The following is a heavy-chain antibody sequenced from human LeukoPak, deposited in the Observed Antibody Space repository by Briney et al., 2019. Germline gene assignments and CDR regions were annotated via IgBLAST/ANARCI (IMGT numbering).Heavy chain of an antibody. D-gene: IGHD3-10*01. J-gene: IGHJ4*02. CDR1: GYTFTGYY. CDR2: INPNSGGT. V-gene: IGHV1-2*02. Sequence: ASVKVSCKASGYTFTGYYMHWVRQAPGQGLEWMGWINPNSGGTNYAQKFQGRVTMTRDTSISTAYMGLSRLRSDDTAVYYCARAIDYYGSGSYYNPLDYWGQGTLVTVSS. CDR3: ARAIDYYGSGSYYNPLDY.